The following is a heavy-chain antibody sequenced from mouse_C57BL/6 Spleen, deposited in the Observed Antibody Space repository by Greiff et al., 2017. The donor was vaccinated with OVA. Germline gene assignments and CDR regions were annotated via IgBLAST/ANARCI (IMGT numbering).Heavy chain of an antibody. CDR1: GYAFSSSW. D-gene: IGHD1-1*01. Sequence: QVQLKQSGPELVKPGASVKISCKASGYAFSSSWMNWVKQRPGKGLEWIGRIYPGDGDTNYNGKFKGKATLTADKSSSTAYMQLSSLTSEDSAVYFCARRGDYYGSSYENAMDYWGQGTSVTVSS. V-gene: IGHV1-82*01. J-gene: IGHJ4*01. CDR2: IYPGDGDT. CDR3: ARRGDYYGSSYENAMDY.